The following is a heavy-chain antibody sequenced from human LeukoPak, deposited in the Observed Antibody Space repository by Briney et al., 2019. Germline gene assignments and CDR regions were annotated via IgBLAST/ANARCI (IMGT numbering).Heavy chain of an antibody. Sequence: GASVKVSCKASGYTFTSYGISWVRQAPGQGLEWMGWISAYNGKTDYPQNLQGRVTMTTDTSTSTAYMELRSLRSDDTAVYYCAREFLVGATWPFDIWGQGTMVTVSS. CDR1: GYTFTSYG. CDR3: AREFLVGATWPFDI. V-gene: IGHV1-18*01. D-gene: IGHD1-26*01. CDR2: ISAYNGKT. J-gene: IGHJ3*02.